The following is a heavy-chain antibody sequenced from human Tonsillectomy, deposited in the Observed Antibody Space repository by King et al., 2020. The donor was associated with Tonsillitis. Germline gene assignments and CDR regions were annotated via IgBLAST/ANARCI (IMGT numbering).Heavy chain of an antibody. D-gene: IGHD1-7*01. CDR2: FDPEDGEK. J-gene: IGHJ4*02. Sequence: VQLVQSGAEVKKPGASVKVSCKVSGYSLTELSVHWVRQAPGKGLEWMGGFDPEDGEKTYAQKFQGRVTMTEDTSTGTAYMELSNLRSQDTALYYCATGPLETTRLLDYWGQGTLVTVSS. CDR1: GYSLTELS. V-gene: IGHV1-24*01. CDR3: ATGPLETTRLLDY.